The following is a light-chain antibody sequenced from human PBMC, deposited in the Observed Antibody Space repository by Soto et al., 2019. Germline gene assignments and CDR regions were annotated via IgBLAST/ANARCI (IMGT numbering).Light chain of an antibody. Sequence: SYELTQPPSVSVSPGQTASITCSGDKLGDKYACWYQQKPGQSPVLVIYQDSKRPSGIPERFSGSNSGNTATLTISGTQAMDEADYCCQAWDSSTVVFGGGTPLTVL. J-gene: IGLJ2*01. CDR1: KLGDKY. V-gene: IGLV3-1*01. CDR2: QDS. CDR3: QAWDSSTVV.